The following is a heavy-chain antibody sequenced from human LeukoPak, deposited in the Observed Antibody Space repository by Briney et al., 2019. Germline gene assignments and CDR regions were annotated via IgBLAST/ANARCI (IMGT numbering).Heavy chain of an antibody. CDR3: ARVSYYDSSGQFDY. CDR2: IYYSGST. D-gene: IGHD3-22*01. CDR1: GGSISSYY. Sequence: SETLSLTCTVSGGSISSYYWSWIRQPPGKGLEWIGYIYYSGSTNYNPSLKSRVTISVDTSKNQFSLKLSSVTAADTAVYYCARVSYYDSSGQFDYWDQGTLVTVSS. V-gene: IGHV4-59*01. J-gene: IGHJ4*02.